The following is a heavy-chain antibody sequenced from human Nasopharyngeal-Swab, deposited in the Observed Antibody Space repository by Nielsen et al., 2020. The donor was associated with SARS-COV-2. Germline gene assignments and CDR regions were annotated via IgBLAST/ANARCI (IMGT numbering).Heavy chain of an antibody. V-gene: IGHV4-59*12. Sequence: SETLSLTCTVSGGSISSYYWSWIRQPSGKGLEWIGYIYYSGSTNYNPSLKSRVTISVDTSKNQFSLKLSSVTAADTAVYYCARETTVTTLGTIDYWGQGTLVTVSS. CDR2: IYYSGST. J-gene: IGHJ4*02. CDR3: ARETTVTTLGTIDY. D-gene: IGHD4-17*01. CDR1: GGSISSYY.